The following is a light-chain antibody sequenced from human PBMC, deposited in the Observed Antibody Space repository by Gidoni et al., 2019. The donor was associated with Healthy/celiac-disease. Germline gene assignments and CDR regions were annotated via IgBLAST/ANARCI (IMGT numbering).Light chain of an antibody. CDR2: GKN. Sequence: SSELTQDPAVSVALGQTVRITCPGDSLRSYYASWYQQKPVQAPVLVIYGKNNRPSGIPDRFSGSSSGNTASLTITGAQAEDEADYYCNSRDSSGNHLGVFGGGTKLTVL. J-gene: IGLJ3*02. CDR3: NSRDSSGNHLGV. CDR1: SLRSYY. V-gene: IGLV3-19*01.